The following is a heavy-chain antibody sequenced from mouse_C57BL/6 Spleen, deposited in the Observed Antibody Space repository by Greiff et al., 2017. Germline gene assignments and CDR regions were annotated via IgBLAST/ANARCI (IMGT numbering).Heavy chain of an antibody. CDR1: GYSFTSYY. CDR2: IYPGSGNT. V-gene: IGHV1-66*01. CDR3: ARSWYYGSYYFDY. Sequence: QVHVKQSGPELVKPGASVKISCKASGYSFTSYYIHWVKQRPGQGLEWIGWIYPGSGNTKYNEKFKGKATLTADTSSSTAYMQLSSLTSEDSAVYYCARSWYYGSYYFDYWGQGTTLTVSS. D-gene: IGHD1-1*01. J-gene: IGHJ2*01.